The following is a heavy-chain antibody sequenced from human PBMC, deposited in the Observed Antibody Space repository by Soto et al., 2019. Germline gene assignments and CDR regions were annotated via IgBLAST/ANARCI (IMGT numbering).Heavy chain of an antibody. Sequence: PGESLKISCQASGYSFSNFWNAWVRQMPGEGLEWLGIIYPDDSDTRYSPSFLGQVTISADKSIKTTYLQWSSLKASDTAIYFCASSVLVTSTMNYFDLWGQGTLVTVSS. CDR2: IYPDDSDT. J-gene: IGHJ4*02. CDR3: ASSVLVTSTMNYFDL. CDR1: GYSFSNFW. D-gene: IGHD2-8*02. V-gene: IGHV5-51*01.